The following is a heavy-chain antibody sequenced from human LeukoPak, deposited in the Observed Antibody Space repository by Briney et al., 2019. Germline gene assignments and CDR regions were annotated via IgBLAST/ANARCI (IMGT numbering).Heavy chain of an antibody. D-gene: IGHD4-17*01. CDR2: IYSGGST. V-gene: IGHV3-53*01. CDR1: EFTVRTSY. CDR3: AKRSADYGDYSDY. J-gene: IGHJ4*02. Sequence: GKSLRLSCAASEFTVRTSYMTWVRQAPGKGLEYVSVIYSGGSTYYADSVKGRFTISRDNSKNTLFLQMNSLRAEDTAVYYCAKRSADYGDYSDYWGQGTLVTVSS.